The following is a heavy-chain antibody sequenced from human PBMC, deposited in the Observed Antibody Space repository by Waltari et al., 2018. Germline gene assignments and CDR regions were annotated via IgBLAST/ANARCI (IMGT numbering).Heavy chain of an antibody. CDR1: GYTFTAYY. Sequence: QVQLVQSGAEVKKPGASVKVSCKASGYTFTAYYMHWGRQAPGQGLEWMGRINPNSGGTNYTQKFQGRVTMTRDTSISTAYMELSRLRSDDTAVYYCARGGPAIFGVLITKRFDYWGQGTLVTVSS. V-gene: IGHV1-2*06. D-gene: IGHD3-3*01. CDR2: INPNSGGT. CDR3: ARGGPAIFGVLITKRFDY. J-gene: IGHJ4*02.